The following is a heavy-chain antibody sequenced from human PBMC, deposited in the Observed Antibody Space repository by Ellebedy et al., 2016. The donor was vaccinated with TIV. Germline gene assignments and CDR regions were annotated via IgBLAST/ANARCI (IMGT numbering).Heavy chain of an antibody. CDR1: GFSLRSYW. V-gene: IGHV3-7*01. Sequence: GESLKISCAASGFSLRSYWMSWVRQAPGKGLEWVANIYQDGSDQYYVDSAKGRFTISRDNANKSLFLQMNNLSVEDTAVYYCARRGSYGDYAVQINSWFDTWGRGTLVTVSS. D-gene: IGHD4-17*01. CDR3: ARRGSYGDYAVQINSWFDT. CDR2: IYQDGSDQ. J-gene: IGHJ5*02.